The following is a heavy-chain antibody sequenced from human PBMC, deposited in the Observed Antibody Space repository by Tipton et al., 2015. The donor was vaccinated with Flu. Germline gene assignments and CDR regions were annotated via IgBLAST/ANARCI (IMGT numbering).Heavy chain of an antibody. V-gene: IGHV1-2*06. D-gene: IGHD6-19*01. J-gene: IGHJ4*02. CDR2: INPNSGGT. CDR3: ARVSGWWGYYFDY. CDR1: GYTFTGYY. Sequence: QSGAEVKKPGASVKVSCKASGYTFTGYYMHWVRQAPGQGLEWRGRINPNSGGTNYAQKFQGRVTMTRDTSISTAYMELSRLRSDDTAVYYCARVSGWWGYYFDYWGQGTLVTVSS.